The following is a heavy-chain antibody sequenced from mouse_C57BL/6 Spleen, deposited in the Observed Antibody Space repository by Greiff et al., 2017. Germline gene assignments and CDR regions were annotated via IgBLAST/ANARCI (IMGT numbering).Heavy chain of an antibody. Sequence: QVQLQQSGPGLVQPSQSLSITCTVSGFSLTSYGVHWVRQSTGKGLEWLGVIWSGGSTDYNAAFISRLSISKDNSKSQVFFKMNSLQADDTAIYYCARNYWIYGNYEGYAMDYWGQGTSVTVSS. D-gene: IGHD2-1*01. CDR2: IWSGGST. V-gene: IGHV2-2*01. CDR3: ARNYWIYGNYEGYAMDY. J-gene: IGHJ4*01. CDR1: GFSLTSYG.